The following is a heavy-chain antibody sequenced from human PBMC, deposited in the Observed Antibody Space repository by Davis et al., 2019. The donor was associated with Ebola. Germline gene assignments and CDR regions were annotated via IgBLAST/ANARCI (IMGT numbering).Heavy chain of an antibody. D-gene: IGHD6-19*01. CDR3: ARGYSSGWRPFDY. J-gene: IGHJ4*02. Sequence: GESLKISCAASGFTFSSYWMHWVRQAPGKGLVWVSRINSDGSSTSYADSVKGRFTISRDNAKNTLYLQMNSLRAEDTAVYYCARGYSSGWRPFDYWGQGTLVTVSS. CDR1: GFTFSSYW. V-gene: IGHV3-74*01. CDR2: INSDGSST.